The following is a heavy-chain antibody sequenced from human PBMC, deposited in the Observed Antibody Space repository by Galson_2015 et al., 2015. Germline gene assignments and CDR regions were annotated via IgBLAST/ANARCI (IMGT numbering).Heavy chain of an antibody. CDR1: GYTFTSYA. CDR3: ARDGKFCSGGSCYYAFDL. Sequence: SVKVSCKASGYTFTSYAMHWLRQAPGQSLEWMGWLNVGNGNTKYSQKFQGRVTTTRDTSASTAYMELSSLLSEDTAVYYCARDGKFCSGGSCYYAFDLWGQGTMVTVSS. J-gene: IGHJ3*01. D-gene: IGHD2-15*01. CDR2: LNVGNGNT. V-gene: IGHV1-3*01.